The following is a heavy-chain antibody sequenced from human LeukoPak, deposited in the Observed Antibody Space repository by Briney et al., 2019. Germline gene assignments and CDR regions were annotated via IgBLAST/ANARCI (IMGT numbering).Heavy chain of an antibody. CDR3: ARAGHMVRGVIT. Sequence: ASVKVSCKASGYTFTSYDINWERPAPGQGLEWMGWMNPNSGNTGYAQKFQGRVTMTRNTSISTAYMELSSLRSEDTAVYYCARAGHMVRGVITWGQGTLVTVSS. J-gene: IGHJ5*02. CDR2: MNPNSGNT. D-gene: IGHD3-10*01. V-gene: IGHV1-8*01. CDR1: GYTFTSYD.